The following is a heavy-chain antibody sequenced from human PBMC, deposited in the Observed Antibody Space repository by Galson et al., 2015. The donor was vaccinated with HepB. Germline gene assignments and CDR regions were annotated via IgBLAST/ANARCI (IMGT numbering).Heavy chain of an antibody. D-gene: IGHD3-16*01. CDR2: MWYDGSKK. CDR1: GFSFSSYG. J-gene: IGHJ4*02. V-gene: IGHV3-33*06. Sequence: SLRLSCAAFGFSFSSYGMHWVRQAPGKGLEWVALMWYDGSKKLYSDSVKGRFTISRDNSNNTLYLQMSSLRAEDTAVYFCAKGQLGVDYWGQGTLVTVSS. CDR3: AKGQLGVDY.